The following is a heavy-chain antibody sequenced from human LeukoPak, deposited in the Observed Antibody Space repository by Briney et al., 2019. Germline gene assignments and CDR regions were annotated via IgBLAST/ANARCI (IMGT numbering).Heavy chain of an antibody. CDR1: GFTVSNNY. Sequence: GGALRLSCAASGFTVSNNYMSWVRQAPGKGLEWVSVIYSGGNTYYVESVKGRFTISRDNSKNTLFLHMNRLRAEDTAVYYCARRRVLDASFDYRGQGTLVTVP. D-gene: IGHD3-16*01. J-gene: IGHJ4*02. CDR3: ARRRVLDASFDY. CDR2: IYSGGNT. V-gene: IGHV3-66*02.